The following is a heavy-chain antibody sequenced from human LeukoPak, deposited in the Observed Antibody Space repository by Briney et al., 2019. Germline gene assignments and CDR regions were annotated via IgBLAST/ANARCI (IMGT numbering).Heavy chain of an antibody. CDR3: ARGATGTTALVDY. CDR2: ISSSSSYI. Sequence: GGSLRLSCAASGFTFSSYSMNWVRQAPGKGLEWVSSISSSSSYIYYADSVKGRFTISGDNAKNSLYLQMNSLRAEDTAVYYCARGATGTTALVDYWGQGTLVTVSS. D-gene: IGHD1-1*01. J-gene: IGHJ4*02. V-gene: IGHV3-21*01. CDR1: GFTFSSYS.